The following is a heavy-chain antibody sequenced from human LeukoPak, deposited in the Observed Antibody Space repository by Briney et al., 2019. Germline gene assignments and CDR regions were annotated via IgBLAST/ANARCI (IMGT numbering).Heavy chain of an antibody. CDR2: IHTSGST. Sequence: SEALSLTCTVSGGSVSSYYWSWIRQAAGKGLEWIGRIHTSGSTNYNPSLKSRVTMSVDTSKNQFSLKMSSVTVADTAVYYCARPHGYSYGYADHWGQGTLVTVSS. CDR1: GGSVSSYY. CDR3: ARPHGYSYGYADH. D-gene: IGHD5-18*01. V-gene: IGHV4-4*07. J-gene: IGHJ4*02.